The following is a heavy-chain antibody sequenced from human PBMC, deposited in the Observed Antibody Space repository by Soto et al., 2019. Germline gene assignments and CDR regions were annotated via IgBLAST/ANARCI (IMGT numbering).Heavy chain of an antibody. Sequence: NPSETLSLTCTVSGGSISSSSYYWGWIRQPPGKGLEWIGSIYYSGSTYYNPSLKSRVTISVDTSKNQFSLKLSSVTAADTAVYYCADGVSTYYDFWSGYYSFDYWGQGTLVTVSS. CDR2: IYYSGST. D-gene: IGHD3-3*01. V-gene: IGHV4-39*01. J-gene: IGHJ4*02. CDR1: GGSISSSSYY. CDR3: ADGVSTYYDFWSGYYSFDY.